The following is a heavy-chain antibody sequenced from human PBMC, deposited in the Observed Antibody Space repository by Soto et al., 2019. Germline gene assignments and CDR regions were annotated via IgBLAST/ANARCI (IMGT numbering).Heavy chain of an antibody. CDR3: SRDRVQVWVEREYYKCYGMDV. J-gene: IGHJ6*02. CDR1: GYNFTSYY. D-gene: IGHD5-18*01. CDR2: INSCGGST. Sequence: QVQLVQSGAEVKKPGASVKVSCEASGYNFTSYYMHWLRQAPGQGLEWMGIINSCGGSTSYAQKFLGRVTMTRATCTSIVYMALSRLGSEDTAVYYCSRDRVQVWVEREYYKCYGMDVWAQGHTLTVSS. V-gene: IGHV1-46*01.